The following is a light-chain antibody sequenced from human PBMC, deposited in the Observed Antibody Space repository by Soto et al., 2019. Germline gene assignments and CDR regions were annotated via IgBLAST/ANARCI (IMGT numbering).Light chain of an antibody. V-gene: IGLV2-8*01. CDR1: SSDVGGYND. J-gene: IGLJ2*01. CDR2: AVT. Sequence: QSALTQPPSASGAPGQTVTISCTGTSSDVGGYNDVSWYQQFPGTAPKLMIYAVTKRPSGVPDRFSGSKSGTSASLTVSGLQAEDEADYYCSSYAAGNGCSFVFGGGTQLTVL. CDR3: SSYAAGNGCSFV.